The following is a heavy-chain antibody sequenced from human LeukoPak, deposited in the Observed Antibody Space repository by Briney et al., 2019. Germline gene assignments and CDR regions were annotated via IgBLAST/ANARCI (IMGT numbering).Heavy chain of an antibody. CDR2: MNPNSGNT. V-gene: IGHV1-8*03. CDR3: ARSRNSGYDPGPDYYYMDV. Sequence: ASVKVSCKASGYTFTSYDINWVRQATGQGLEWMGWMNPNSGNTGYAQKFQGRVTITRNTSISTAYMELSSLRSEDTAVYYCARSRNSGYDPGPDYYYMDVWGKGATVTVSS. J-gene: IGHJ6*03. D-gene: IGHD5-12*01. CDR1: GYTFTSYD.